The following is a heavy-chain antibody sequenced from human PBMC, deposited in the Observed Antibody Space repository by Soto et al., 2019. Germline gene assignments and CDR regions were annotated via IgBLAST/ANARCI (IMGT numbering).Heavy chain of an antibody. Sequence: SETLSLTCTVSGGSISSSSYYWGWIRQPPGKGLEWIGSIYYSGSTYYNPSPKSRVTISVDTSKNQFSLKLSSVTAADTAVYYCARYDFFGNWFDPWGQGTLVTVSS. CDR1: GGSISSSSYY. CDR2: IYYSGST. CDR3: ARYDFFGNWFDP. J-gene: IGHJ5*02. V-gene: IGHV4-39*01. D-gene: IGHD3-3*01.